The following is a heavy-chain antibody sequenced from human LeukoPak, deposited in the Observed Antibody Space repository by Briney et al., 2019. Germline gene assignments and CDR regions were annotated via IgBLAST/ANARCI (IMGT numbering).Heavy chain of an antibody. J-gene: IGHJ4*02. CDR3: AKDPYSSSWGTNDY. CDR2: ISGSGGST. CDR1: GFTFGYYE. D-gene: IGHD6-13*01. Sequence: GGSLRLSCATSGFTFGYYEMNWVRQAPGKGLEWVSAISGSGGSTYYADSVKGRFTISRDNSKNTLYLQMNSLRAEDTAVYYCAKDPYSSSWGTNDYWGQGTLVTVSS. V-gene: IGHV3-23*01.